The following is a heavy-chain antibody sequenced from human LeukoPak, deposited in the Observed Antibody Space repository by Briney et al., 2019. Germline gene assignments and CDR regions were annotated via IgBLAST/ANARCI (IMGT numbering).Heavy chain of an antibody. Sequence: ASVKVSCKASGYTFTSYDINWVRQATGQGLEWMGWMNPNSGNTGYAQKFQGRVTMTRNTSISTAYMELSGLRSEDTAVYYCARGSPSTMIVVVTHFDYWGQGTLVTVSS. CDR3: ARGSPSTMIVVVTHFDY. V-gene: IGHV1-8*01. J-gene: IGHJ4*02. CDR1: GYTFTSYD. D-gene: IGHD3-22*01. CDR2: MNPNSGNT.